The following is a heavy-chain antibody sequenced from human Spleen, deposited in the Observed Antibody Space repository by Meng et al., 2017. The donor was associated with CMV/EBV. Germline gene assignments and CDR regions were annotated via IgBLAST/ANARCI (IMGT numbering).Heavy chain of an antibody. Sequence: GGSLRLSCAASGFTFDRYGMHWVRQAPGKGLEWVSFFSGYSSTIYYADSVKGRFTISRDNAKNSLYLQMNSLRAEDTAVYYCARALPIVGFQKPAESAFDVWGQGTMVTVSS. CDR3: ARALPIVGFQKPAESAFDV. J-gene: IGHJ3*01. V-gene: IGHV3-48*04. CDR1: GFTFDRYG. D-gene: IGHD1-26*01. CDR2: FSGYSSTI.